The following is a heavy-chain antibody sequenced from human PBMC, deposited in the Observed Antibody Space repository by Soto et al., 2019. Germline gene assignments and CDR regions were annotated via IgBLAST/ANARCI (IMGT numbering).Heavy chain of an antibody. Sequence: QVQLQESGPGLVKPSETLSLICTVSGGSISHHYWSWIRQPAGTRLEWIGRMYVTGTTNYNPSLKNRVSMSIDTSKNQFSLKLSSVTAADTAVYYCARDGGYTGYEEGIPFDIWGQGTMVTVSS. J-gene: IGHJ3*02. CDR1: GGSISHHY. V-gene: IGHV4-4*07. CDR3: ARDGGYTGYEEGIPFDI. D-gene: IGHD5-12*01. CDR2: MYVTGTT.